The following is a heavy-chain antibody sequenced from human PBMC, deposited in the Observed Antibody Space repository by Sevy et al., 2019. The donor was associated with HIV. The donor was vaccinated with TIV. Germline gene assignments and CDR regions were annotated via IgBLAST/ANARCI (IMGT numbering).Heavy chain of an antibody. D-gene: IGHD1-26*01. Sequence: GGSLRLSCIGSGFSFSYSGIHWVRQAPGKGLDWVALISHDGINEYYADSVKGRFTISRDNSKNTVYLEMNSLRNEDTAIYFCANAYSGSYSHSYLYALDVWGQGTTVTVSS. J-gene: IGHJ6*02. CDR2: ISHDGINE. CDR1: GFSFSYSG. V-gene: IGHV3-30*18. CDR3: ANAYSGSYSHSYLYALDV.